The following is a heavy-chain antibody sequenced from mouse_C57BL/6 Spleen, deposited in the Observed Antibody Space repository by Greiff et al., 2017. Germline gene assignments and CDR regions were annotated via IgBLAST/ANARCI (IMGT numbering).Heavy chain of an antibody. V-gene: IGHV1-42*01. CDR2: INPSTGGT. D-gene: IGHD1-1*01. CDR3: ANYYGTPFAY. J-gene: IGHJ3*01. Sequence: EVKLQQSGPELVKPGASVKISCKASGYSFTGYYMNWVKQSPEQSLEWIGEINPSTGGTTYNQKFKAKATLTVDKSSSTAYMQLKSLTSEDSAVYYCANYYGTPFAYWGQGTLVTVSA. CDR1: GYSFTGYY.